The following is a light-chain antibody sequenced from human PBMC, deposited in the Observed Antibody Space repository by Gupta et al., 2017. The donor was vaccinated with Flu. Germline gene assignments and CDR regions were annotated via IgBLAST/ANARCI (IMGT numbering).Light chain of an antibody. J-gene: IGKJ1*01. Sequence: TLSLSPGERATLSCRASQGVSSSYLAWDQQKPGQAPRLLIYGASSRATGIPDRFSGSGSGTDFTLTISRLEPEDFAVYYCQQYGSSPPWTFGQGTKVEIK. CDR3: QQYGSSPPWT. V-gene: IGKV3-20*01. CDR2: GAS. CDR1: QGVSSSY.